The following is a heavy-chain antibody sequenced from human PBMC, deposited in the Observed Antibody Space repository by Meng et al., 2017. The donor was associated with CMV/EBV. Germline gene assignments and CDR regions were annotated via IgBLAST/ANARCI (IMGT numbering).Heavy chain of an antibody. CDR3: ARGLDTIFDY. V-gene: IGHV4-31*03. CDR2: IYYSGST. CDR1: GGSISSGGYY. Sequence: SETLSLTCTVSGGSISSGGYYWSWIRQHPGKGLEWIGYIYYSGSTYYNPSLKSRVTISVDTSKNQFSLKLSSVTAADTAVYYYARGLDTIFDYWGQGTLVTVSS. J-gene: IGHJ4*02. D-gene: IGHD2-2*01.